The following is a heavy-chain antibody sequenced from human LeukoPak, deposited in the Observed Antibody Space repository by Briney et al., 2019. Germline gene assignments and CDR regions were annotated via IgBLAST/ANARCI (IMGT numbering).Heavy chain of an antibody. J-gene: IGHJ6*03. Sequence: SVKVSCKASGGTFISYAISWVRQAPGQGLEWMGGIIPIFGTANYAQKFQGRVTITADESTSTAYMELSSLRSEDTAVYYCARARYIVVVPAAPYYYYYMDVWGKGTTVTVSS. CDR1: GGTFISYA. D-gene: IGHD2-2*01. CDR2: IIPIFGTA. CDR3: ARARYIVVVPAAPYYYYYMDV. V-gene: IGHV1-69*13.